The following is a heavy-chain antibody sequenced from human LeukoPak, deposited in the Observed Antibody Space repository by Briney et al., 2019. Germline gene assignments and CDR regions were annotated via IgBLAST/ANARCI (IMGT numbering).Heavy chain of an antibody. Sequence: ASVKVSCKASGYTFTSNGISGVGQALGQGLGGRGWISAYNGNTNYAQKLQGRVTMTTDTSTSTAYMELRSLRSDDTAVYYCARDYYDSSGYWDYWGQGTLVTVSS. CDR3: ARDYYDSSGYWDY. CDR2: ISAYNGNT. J-gene: IGHJ4*02. D-gene: IGHD3-22*01. V-gene: IGHV1-18*01. CDR1: GYTFTSNG.